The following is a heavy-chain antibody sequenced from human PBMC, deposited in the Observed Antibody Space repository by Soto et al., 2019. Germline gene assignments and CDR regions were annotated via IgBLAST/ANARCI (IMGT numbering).Heavy chain of an antibody. V-gene: IGHV1-69*02. Sequence: SVKVSCKASGGTFSSYTISWVRQAPGQGLEWMGRIIPILGIANYAQKFQGRVTITADKSTSTAYMELSSLRSEDTAVYYCARVKGAAAGYYFDYWGQGTLVTVSS. J-gene: IGHJ4*02. D-gene: IGHD6-13*01. CDR1: GGTFSSYT. CDR3: ARVKGAAAGYYFDY. CDR2: IIPILGIA.